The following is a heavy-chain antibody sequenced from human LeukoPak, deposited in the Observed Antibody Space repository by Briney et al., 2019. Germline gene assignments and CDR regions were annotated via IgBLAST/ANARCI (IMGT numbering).Heavy chain of an antibody. J-gene: IGHJ4*02. CDR2: ISAYNGNT. CDR3: ASTGEYSSSSPFDY. Sequence: ASVKVSCKASGYTFTSYGISWVRQAPGQGLEWVGWISAYNGNTNYAQKLQGGVTMTTDTSTSTAYMELRSLRSDDTAVYYCASTGEYSSSSPFDYWGQGTLVTVSS. V-gene: IGHV1-18*01. D-gene: IGHD6-13*01. CDR1: GYTFTSYG.